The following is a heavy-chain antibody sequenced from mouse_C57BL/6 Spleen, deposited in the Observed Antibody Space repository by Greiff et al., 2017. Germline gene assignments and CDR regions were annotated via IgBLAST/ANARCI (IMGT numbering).Heavy chain of an antibody. D-gene: IGHD2-10*01. J-gene: IGHJ2*01. Sequence: LMESGPELVKPGASVKISCKASGYAFSSSWMNWVKQRPGKGLEWIGRIYPGDGDTNYNGKFKGKATLTADKSSSTAYMQLSSLTSEDSAVYFCARTHPTPLDYWGQGTTLTVSS. CDR1: GYAFSSSW. CDR3: ARTHPTPLDY. V-gene: IGHV1-82*01. CDR2: IYPGDGDT.